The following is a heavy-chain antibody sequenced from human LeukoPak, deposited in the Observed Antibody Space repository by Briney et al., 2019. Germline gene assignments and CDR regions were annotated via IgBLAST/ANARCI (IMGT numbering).Heavy chain of an antibody. CDR3: ARDQGAARPDTFDY. CDR1: GFTFSSYS. V-gene: IGHV3-21*01. D-gene: IGHD6-6*01. Sequence: KPGGSLRLSCAASGFTFSSYSMNWVRQAPGKGLEWVSSISSSSSYIYYADSVKGRFTISRDSAKNSLYLQMNSLRAEDTAVYYCARDQGAARPDTFDYWGQGTLVTVSS. CDR2: ISSSSSYI. J-gene: IGHJ4*02.